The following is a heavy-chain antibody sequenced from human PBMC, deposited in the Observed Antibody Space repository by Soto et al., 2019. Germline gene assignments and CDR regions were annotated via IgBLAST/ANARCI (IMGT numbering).Heavy chain of an antibody. V-gene: IGHV1-18*04. Sequence: ASVKVSCKASGYTFTTYGITWVRQAPGQGLEWMGWISAYSGNTNYAQKFQGGVTMTTDTSTSTAYMELRSLRSDDTAVYYCARPSNDVLTGPSDAFDIWGQGTMVTVSS. CDR3: ARPSNDVLTGPSDAFDI. D-gene: IGHD3-9*01. CDR2: ISAYSGNT. J-gene: IGHJ3*02. CDR1: GYTFTTYG.